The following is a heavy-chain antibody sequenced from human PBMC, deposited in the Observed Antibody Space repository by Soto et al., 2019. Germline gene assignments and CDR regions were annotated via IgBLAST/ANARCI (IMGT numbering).Heavy chain of an antibody. CDR2: ISYDGSNK. CDR1: GFTFSSYG. CDR3: AKSTLVVVTATYFDY. Sequence: QVQLVESGGGVVQPGRSLRLSCAASGFTFSSYGMHWVRQAPGKGLEWVAVISYDGSNKYYADSVKGRFTISRDNSKNTLYPQMNSLSAEDTAVYYCAKSTLVVVTATYFDYWGQGTLVTVSS. V-gene: IGHV3-30*18. D-gene: IGHD2-21*02. J-gene: IGHJ4*02.